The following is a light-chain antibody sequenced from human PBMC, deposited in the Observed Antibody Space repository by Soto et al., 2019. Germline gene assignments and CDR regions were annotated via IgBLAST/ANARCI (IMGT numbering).Light chain of an antibody. CDR1: QTISSF. Sequence: EIVLTQSPGTLSLSPGEGATLCCRASQTISSFLAWYQQKRGQAPRLLIHGASNRATGIPDRFSGSGSGTDFTLTITRLEPEDFAVYYCQQYGSSGTFGQGTKVDNK. V-gene: IGKV3-20*01. CDR2: GAS. J-gene: IGKJ1*01. CDR3: QQYGSSGT.